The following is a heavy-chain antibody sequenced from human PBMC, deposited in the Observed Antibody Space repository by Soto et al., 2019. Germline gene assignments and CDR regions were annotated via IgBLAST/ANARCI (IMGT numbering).Heavy chain of an antibody. CDR1: GGSISRGGYY. J-gene: IGHJ4*02. CDR2: IYYSGST. Sequence: PSETLSLTCTVSGGSISRGGYYWIWIRQHPGKGLEWIGYIYYSGSTYYNPSLKSRVTISVDTSKNQFSLKLSSVTAADTAVYYCARYYRAAMAPFDYWGQGTLVTVSS. CDR3: ARYYRAAMAPFDY. V-gene: IGHV4-31*03. D-gene: IGHD5-18*01.